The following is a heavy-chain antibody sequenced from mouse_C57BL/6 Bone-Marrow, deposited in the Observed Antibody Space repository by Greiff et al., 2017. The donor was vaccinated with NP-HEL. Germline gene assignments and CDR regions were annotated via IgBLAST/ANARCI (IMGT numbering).Heavy chain of an antibody. V-gene: IGHV1-80*01. D-gene: IGHD2-4*01. Sequence: VQLQQSGAELVKPGASVKISCKASGYAFSSYWMNWVKQRPGKGLEWIGQIYPGDGDTNYNGKFKGKATLTADKSSSTAYMQLSSLTSEDSAVYFCAEGGIYYDYLAWFAYWGQGTLVTVSA. CDR1: GYAFSSYW. J-gene: IGHJ3*01. CDR2: IYPGDGDT. CDR3: AEGGIYYDYLAWFAY.